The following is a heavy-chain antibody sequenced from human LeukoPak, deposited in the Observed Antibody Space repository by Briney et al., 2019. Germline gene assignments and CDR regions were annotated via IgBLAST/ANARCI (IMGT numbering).Heavy chain of an antibody. V-gene: IGHV4-31*03. J-gene: IGHJ4*02. CDR3: ARRVPAATFDY. CDR2: IYYSGST. D-gene: IGHD2-2*01. CDR1: GGSIGSGGYY. Sequence: SETLSLTCTVSGGSIGSGGYYWSWIRQHPGKGLEWIGYIYYSGSTYYNPSLKSRVTISVDTSKNQFSLKLSSVTAADTAVYYCARRVPAATFDYWGQGTLVTVSS.